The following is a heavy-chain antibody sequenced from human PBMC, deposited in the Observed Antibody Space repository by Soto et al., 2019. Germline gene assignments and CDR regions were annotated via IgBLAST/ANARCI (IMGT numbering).Heavy chain of an antibody. CDR1: GGSVSSYY. V-gene: IGHV4-59*02. D-gene: IGHD3-22*01. CDR3: ARLTNYYDSSGYHDAFDI. CDR2: IYYSGST. Sequence: PSETLSLTWTVGGGSVSSYYWSWIRQPPGKGLEWIGYIYYSGSTNYNPSLKSRVTIPVDTSKNQFSLKLSSVTAADTAVYYCARLTNYYDSSGYHDAFDIWGKGTMAT. J-gene: IGHJ3*02.